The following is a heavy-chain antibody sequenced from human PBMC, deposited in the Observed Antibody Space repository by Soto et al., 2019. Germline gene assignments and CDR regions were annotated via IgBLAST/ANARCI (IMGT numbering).Heavy chain of an antibody. CDR2: IIPVFGTA. J-gene: IGHJ6*02. CDR1: GGTFSYYF. CDR3: ARETPSTSAAYFYCGLDV. V-gene: IGHV1-69*01. Sequence: QVQLVQSGAEVKKAGSSVKVSCKTSGGTFSYYFINWVRQAPGQGLEWVGGIIPVFGTAYYAERFQGRVTITAYESTTTVYMELSSLRSDDTAVYYCARETPSTSAAYFYCGLDVWGQGTTVTVPS. D-gene: IGHD2-2*01.